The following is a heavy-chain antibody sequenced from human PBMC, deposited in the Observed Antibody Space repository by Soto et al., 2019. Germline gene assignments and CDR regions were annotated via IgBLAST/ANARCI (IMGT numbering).Heavy chain of an antibody. Sequence: GXXVKVSCKASGYTFSNYGIHWVRQAPGQXXEWMGXXNAGNXXTKYSQKFQGRVTLTRDTSASTAYMELSSLRSEDTAVYYCAXXXXXXXXXXXXXXXXDYWGQGTLVPVSS. CDR2: XNAGNXXT. J-gene: IGHJ4*02. CDR1: GYTFSNYG. V-gene: IGHV1-3*01. CDR3: AXXXXXXXXXXXXXXXXDY.